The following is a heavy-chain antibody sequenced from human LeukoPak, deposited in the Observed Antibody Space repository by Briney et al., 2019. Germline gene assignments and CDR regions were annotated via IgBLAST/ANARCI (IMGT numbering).Heavy chain of an antibody. D-gene: IGHD2/OR15-2a*01. CDR1: GFTFSSYS. Sequence: GGSLRLSCAASGFTFSSYSMNWVRQAPGKGLEWVSYISSSSTIYYADSVKGRFTISRDNAKNSLYLQMNSLRAEDTAVYYCARDGGNIVIVFDYWGQGTLVTVSS. CDR2: ISSSSTI. J-gene: IGHJ4*02. V-gene: IGHV3-48*01. CDR3: ARDGGNIVIVFDY.